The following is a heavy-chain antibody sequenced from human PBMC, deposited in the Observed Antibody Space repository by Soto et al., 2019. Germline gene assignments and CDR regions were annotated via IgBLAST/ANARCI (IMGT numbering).Heavy chain of an antibody. CDR3: ARDGTVLMATINIFDY. CDR2: IKQDGSEE. D-gene: IGHD5-12*01. CDR1: GFTLGSYW. Sequence: GGSLRLSCGASGFTLGSYWMTWVRQAPGKGLEWVANIKQDGSEEYYVDSVKGRFTISRDNAKNSLYLQMNSLRAEDTAMYYCARDGTVLMATINIFDYWGQGTLVTVSS. V-gene: IGHV3-7*01. J-gene: IGHJ4*02.